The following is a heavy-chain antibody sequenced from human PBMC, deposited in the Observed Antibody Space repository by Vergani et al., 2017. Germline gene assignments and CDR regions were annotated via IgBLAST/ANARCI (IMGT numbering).Heavy chain of an antibody. CDR1: GFTFSSYA. CDR2: ISGSGGNT. Sequence: EVQLLESGGGLVQPGGSLRLSCGASGFTFSSYAMTWVRQAPGKGLEWVSAISGSGGNTFYTDSVKGRFTISRDNSKDTLYLQMNSLRVEDTAIYYCAKDRPTNMFRGAYGMDVWGQGTTVTVSS. J-gene: IGHJ6*02. CDR3: AKDRPTNMFRGAYGMDV. V-gene: IGHV3-23*01. D-gene: IGHD3-10*01.